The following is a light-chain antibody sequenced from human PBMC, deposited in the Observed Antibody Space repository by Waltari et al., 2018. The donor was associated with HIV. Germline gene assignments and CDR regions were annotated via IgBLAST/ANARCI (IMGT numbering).Light chain of an antibody. V-gene: IGLV1-47*01. CDR1: GSKIGSHN. Sequence: QSVLPQPPSASGTPGQRVTLSCSGSGSKIGSHNVYRYQKFPGTAPKLLIFRNNQRPSGVSDRFSGSKSGTSASLAISGLRSEDEADYYCAAWDDSLSGPVVFGGGTKLTVL. CDR2: RNN. J-gene: IGLJ2*01. CDR3: AAWDDSLSGPVV.